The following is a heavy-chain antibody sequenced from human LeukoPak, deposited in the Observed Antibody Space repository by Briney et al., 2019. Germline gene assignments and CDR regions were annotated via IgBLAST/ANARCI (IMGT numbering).Heavy chain of an antibody. V-gene: IGHV3-30*18. CDR2: ISYDGSNK. D-gene: IGHD3-16*02. Sequence: GGSLRLSCAASGFTFSSYGMHWVRQAPGKGLEWVAVISYDGSNKYYADSVKGRFTISRDNSKNTLYLQMNSLRAGDTAVYYCAKDSRTFGGVIVSGTFDYWGQGTLVTVSS. CDR3: AKDSRTFGGVIVSGTFDY. J-gene: IGHJ4*02. CDR1: GFTFSSYG.